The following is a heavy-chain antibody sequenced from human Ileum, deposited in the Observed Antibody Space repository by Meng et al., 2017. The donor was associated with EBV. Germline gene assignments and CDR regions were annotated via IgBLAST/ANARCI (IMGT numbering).Heavy chain of an antibody. Sequence: QGAGPGLVTPEEPLPLPGSVSGCSVSNGGNYWSWIREHAGKGIEWIGYIYNSGSTHSHPSLKSRVTISVDKSKNQFSLKLSSVTAADTAVSYCARDGYSSGSDWGQGTLVTVSS. CDR2: IYNSGST. V-gene: IGHV4-61*08. J-gene: IGHJ4*02. D-gene: IGHD6-19*01. CDR1: GCSVSNGGNY. CDR3: ARDGYSSGSD.